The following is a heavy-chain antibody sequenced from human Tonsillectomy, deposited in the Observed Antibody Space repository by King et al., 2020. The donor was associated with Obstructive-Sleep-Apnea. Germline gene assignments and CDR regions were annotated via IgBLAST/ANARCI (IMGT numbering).Heavy chain of an antibody. CDR2: ISSSSTYI. Sequence: VQLVESGGGLVTPGESLRLSCAASGFTFYSYTMNWVRQAPGKGLEWVSSISSSSTYIYYADSMKGRFTISRDNAKNSLYLQMNSLRAEDTAVYYCARASFVEFSYIDYWGQGTLVTVSS. J-gene: IGHJ4*02. D-gene: IGHD3-10*01. CDR3: ARASFVEFSYIDY. V-gene: IGHV3-21*01. CDR1: GFTFYSYT.